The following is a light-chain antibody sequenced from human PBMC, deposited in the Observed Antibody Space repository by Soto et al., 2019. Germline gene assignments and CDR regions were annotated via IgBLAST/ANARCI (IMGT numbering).Light chain of an antibody. V-gene: IGKV1-39*01. CDR1: QGIRNK. CDR2: AAS. Sequence: DIQMTQSPSSRSASVGDRVTIACRASQGIRNKLNWYQQKPGKAPRLLIHAASSLQSGVPSRFSGSGSGTDFTLTISSLQPADFATYYCQQSYSSPWMFGQGTKVDI. J-gene: IGKJ1*01. CDR3: QQSYSSPWM.